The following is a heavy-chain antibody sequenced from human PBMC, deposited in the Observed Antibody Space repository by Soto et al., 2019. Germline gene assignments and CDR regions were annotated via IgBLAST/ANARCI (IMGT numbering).Heavy chain of an antibody. CDR1: GFTFDDYG. V-gene: IGHV3-20*04. CDR2: INWNGGST. CDR3: ARVEPDYYDSSGLVDY. J-gene: IGHJ4*02. Sequence: GGSLRLSCAASGFTFDDYGMSWVRQAPGKGLEWVSGINWNGGSTGYADSVKGRFTISRDNAKNSLYLQMNSLRAEDTALYYCARVEPDYYDSSGLVDYWGQGTLVTVSS. D-gene: IGHD3-22*01.